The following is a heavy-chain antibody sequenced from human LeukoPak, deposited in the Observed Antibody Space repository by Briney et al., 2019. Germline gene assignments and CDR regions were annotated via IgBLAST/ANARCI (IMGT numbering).Heavy chain of an antibody. CDR1: GFTFDDYA. J-gene: IGHJ4*02. D-gene: IGHD6-13*01. V-gene: IGHV3-9*01. Sequence: QTGGSLRLSCAASGFTFDDYAMHWVRQAPGKGLEWVSGTSWNSGSIGYADSVKGRFTISRDNAKNSLYLQMNSLRAEDTALYYCATHPGTAATDYWGQGTLVTVSS. CDR3: ATHPGTAATDY. CDR2: TSWNSGSI.